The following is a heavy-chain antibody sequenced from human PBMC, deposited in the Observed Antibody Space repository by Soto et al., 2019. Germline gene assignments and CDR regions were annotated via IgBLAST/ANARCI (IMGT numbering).Heavy chain of an antibody. CDR2: ITYDGSNQ. Sequence: PGGLLRHSCAAAGADSSLYAMYWVRQAPGKGLEWVAVITYDGSNQYYVDSVKGRLTISRDNSKNTLYLQMNSLRAEDTAVYYCAKDITVAGSRWGYYYYYGLDVWGQGTTVTVSS. CDR1: GADSSLYA. CDR3: AKDITVAGSRWGYYYYYGLDV. D-gene: IGHD6-19*01. J-gene: IGHJ6*02. V-gene: IGHV3-30*18.